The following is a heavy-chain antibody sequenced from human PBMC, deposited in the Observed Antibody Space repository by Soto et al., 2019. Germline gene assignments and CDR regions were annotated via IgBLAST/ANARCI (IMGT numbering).Heavy chain of an antibody. CDR2: IYYSGST. CDR1: GGSISSGDYY. J-gene: IGHJ5*02. V-gene: IGHV4-30-4*01. CDR3: AREGITGTTQGWFDP. D-gene: IGHD1-7*01. Sequence: SETLSLTCTVSGGSISSGDYYWSWIRQPPGKGLEWIGYIYYSGSTYYNPSLKSRVTISVDTSKNQFSLKLSSVTAADTAVYYCAREGITGTTQGWFDPWGQGTLVTVSS.